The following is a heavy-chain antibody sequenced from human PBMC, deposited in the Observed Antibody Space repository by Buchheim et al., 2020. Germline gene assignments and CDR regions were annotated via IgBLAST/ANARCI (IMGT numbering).Heavy chain of an antibody. J-gene: IGHJ5*02. CDR2: LYHSGSS. D-gene: IGHD2-2*01. Sequence: QVQLQESGPGLVKPSGTLSLTCAVSGGSISSSNWWMWVRQPPGKGLEWIGELYHSGSSNYNTSLKRRVTISVDKSTKTFSLKLSSVTAADTAVYYCARGREGYNWFDPWGQGTL. CDR3: ARGREGYNWFDP. CDR1: GGSISSSNW. V-gene: IGHV4-4*02.